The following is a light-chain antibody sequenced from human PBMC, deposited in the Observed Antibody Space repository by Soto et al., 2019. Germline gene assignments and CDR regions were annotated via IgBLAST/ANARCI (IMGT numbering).Light chain of an antibody. CDR3: QQYVMPPFT. CDR1: QSISSW. CDR2: KAS. Sequence: DIQMSQSPSTLSASVGDRVTITCRASQSISSWLAWYQQKPGKAPKLLIYKASSLESGVPSRFSGGGSGTEFTLTINTLEPEDFAVYYCQQYVMPPFTFGQGTKVDI. V-gene: IGKV1-5*03. J-gene: IGKJ2*01.